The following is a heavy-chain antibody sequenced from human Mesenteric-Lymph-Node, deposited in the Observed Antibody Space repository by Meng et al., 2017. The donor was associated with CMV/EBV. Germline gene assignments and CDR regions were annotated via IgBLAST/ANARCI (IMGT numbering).Heavy chain of an antibody. Sequence: SETLSLTCTVSGGFINNYYWSWIRQPPGKGLEWIGYSWHSGNTHYNPSLLGRVTISIDKSKNQFSLILTSTTAADTAIYYCGRDFTTNTWHRIDPWGQGTLVTVSS. J-gene: IGHJ5*02. D-gene: IGHD1-14*01. CDR3: GRDFTTNTWHRIDP. CDR2: SWHSGNT. CDR1: GGFINNYY. V-gene: IGHV4-59*13.